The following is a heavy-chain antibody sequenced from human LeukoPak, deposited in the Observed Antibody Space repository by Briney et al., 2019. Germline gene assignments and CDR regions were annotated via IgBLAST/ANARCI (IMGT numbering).Heavy chain of an antibody. CDR1: GFTFSSYG. CDR3: ARDWGYDLYAFDI. D-gene: IGHD5-12*01. CDR2: IWYDGSNK. V-gene: IGHV3-33*01. J-gene: IGHJ3*02. Sequence: GGSLRLSCAASGFTFSSYGMHWVRQAPGKGLEWVAVIWYDGSNKYYADSVKGRFTISRDNSKNTLYLQMNSLRAEDTAVYYCARDWGYDLYAFDIWGQGTMVTVSS.